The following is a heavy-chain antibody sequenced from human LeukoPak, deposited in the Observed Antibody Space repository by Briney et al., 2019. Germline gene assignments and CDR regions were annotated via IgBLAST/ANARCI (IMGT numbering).Heavy chain of an antibody. Sequence: SETLSLTCTVSGGSSSSYYWSWIRQPPGKGLEWIGYIYYSGSTNYNPSLKSRVTISVDTSKNQFSLKLSSVTAADTAVYYCARAGRAAGWFDPWGQGTLITVSS. J-gene: IGHJ5*02. V-gene: IGHV4-59*01. CDR3: ARAGRAAGWFDP. CDR2: IYYSGST. CDR1: GGSSSSYY. D-gene: IGHD6-13*01.